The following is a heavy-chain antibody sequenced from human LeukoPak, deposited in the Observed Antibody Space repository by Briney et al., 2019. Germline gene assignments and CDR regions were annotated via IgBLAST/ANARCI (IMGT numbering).Heavy chain of an antibody. V-gene: IGHV1-24*01. CDR1: GNTPTELS. J-gene: IGHJ4*02. D-gene: IGHD6-19*01. CDR3: AKDARRTNGWYFFDY. Sequence: ASVKVSCKVSGNTPTELSMNWVRQAPGKGVEWKGGFYPEDGETVYAQKFQGRVPMTEYTSTHTAYMELSSLRSEDTAVYYCAKDARRTNGWYFFDYWGQGTLVTVSP. CDR2: FYPEDGET.